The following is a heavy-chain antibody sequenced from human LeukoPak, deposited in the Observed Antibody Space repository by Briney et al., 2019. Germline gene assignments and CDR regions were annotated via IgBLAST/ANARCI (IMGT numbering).Heavy chain of an antibody. Sequence: GGSLRLSCAASGFTFNTYAMSWVRQAPGKGLEWVAVISYDGSNKYYADSVKGRFTISRDNSKNTLYLQMSSLRAEDTAVYYCAKAVYGDYGNWFDPWGQGTLVTVSS. J-gene: IGHJ5*02. CDR2: ISYDGSNK. CDR1: GFTFNTYA. CDR3: AKAVYGDYGNWFDP. D-gene: IGHD4-17*01. V-gene: IGHV3-30*18.